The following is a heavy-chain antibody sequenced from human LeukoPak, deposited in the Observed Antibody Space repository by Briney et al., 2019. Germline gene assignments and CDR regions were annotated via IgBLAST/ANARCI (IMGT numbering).Heavy chain of an antibody. J-gene: IGHJ4*02. CDR3: ARAHYYDSSGYYYHFDY. V-gene: IGHV4-34*01. D-gene: IGHD3-22*01. CDR1: GGSFSGYY. Sequence: SETLSLTCAVYGGSFSGYYWSWIRQPPGKGLEWIGEINHSGSTNYNPSLKSRVTISVDKSKNQFSLKLSSVTAADTAVYYCARAHYYDSSGYYYHFDYWGQGTLVTVSS. CDR2: INHSGST.